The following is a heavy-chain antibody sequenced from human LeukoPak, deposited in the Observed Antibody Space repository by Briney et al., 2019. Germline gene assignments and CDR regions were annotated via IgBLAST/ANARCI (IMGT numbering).Heavy chain of an antibody. Sequence: GGSLRLSCAASGFTFDDYTLHWVRQPPGKGLEGVSLIYWDSSSTYYADSVRGRFTTSRDNSKNSLYLQMNSLTTEDTALYYCAKEGKGGYDSTGYFDSWGQGTLVTVSS. CDR3: AKEGKGGYDSTGYFDS. D-gene: IGHD3-22*01. J-gene: IGHJ4*02. CDR2: IYWDSSST. V-gene: IGHV3-43*01. CDR1: GFTFDDYT.